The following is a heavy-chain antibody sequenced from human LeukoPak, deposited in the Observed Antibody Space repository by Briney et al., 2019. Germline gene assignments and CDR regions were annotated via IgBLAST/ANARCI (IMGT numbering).Heavy chain of an antibody. V-gene: IGHV3-21*01. Sequence: GGSLRLSCAASGFTFSSSTMNWVRQAPGKGLEWVSSISSTSTSINYADSVKGRFTISRDNAKNSLYLQMNSLRAEDTAVYYCARDLFPSGTEPSGYWGQGTLVTVSS. CDR2: ISSTSTSI. CDR3: ARDLFPSGTEPSGY. D-gene: IGHD1-14*01. CDR1: GFTFSSST. J-gene: IGHJ4*02.